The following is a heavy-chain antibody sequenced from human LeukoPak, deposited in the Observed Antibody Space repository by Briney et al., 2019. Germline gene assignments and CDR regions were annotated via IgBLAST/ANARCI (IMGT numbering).Heavy chain of an antibody. CDR2: IYPDESNI. J-gene: IGHJ4*02. D-gene: IGHD2-2*03. CDR3: ARPPSRGYSSSFEY. V-gene: IGHV5-51*01. CDR1: GYSFPTYW. Sequence: GESLKISCRGSGYSFPTYWIAWVRQMPGKGLEWMGIIYPDESNIRYSPSFQGQVTISADKSISTAYPQRSSLKASDTAMYYCARPPSRGYSSSFEYWGQGTLVTVFS.